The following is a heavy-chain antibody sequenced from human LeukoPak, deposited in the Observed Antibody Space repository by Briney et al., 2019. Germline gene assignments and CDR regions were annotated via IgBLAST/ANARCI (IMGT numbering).Heavy chain of an antibody. V-gene: IGHV3-30*02. J-gene: IGHJ4*02. CDR2: IQYDGSDK. CDR1: GFTFSSYT. Sequence: GGSLRLSCAASGFTFSSYTMNWVRQAPGKGLEWVATIQYDGSDKYYADSVKGRFIISRDNSKNTLYFQMNSLRGDDTAVYFCAKDLRRLDYWGQGALVIVSS. D-gene: IGHD6-19*01. CDR3: AKDLRRLDY.